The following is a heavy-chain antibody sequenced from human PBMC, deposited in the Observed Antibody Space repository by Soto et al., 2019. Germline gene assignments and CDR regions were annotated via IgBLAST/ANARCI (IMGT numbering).Heavy chain of an antibody. V-gene: IGHV1-24*01. CDR1: GYTLTELS. CDR2: FDPEDGET. D-gene: IGHD6-19*01. J-gene: IGHJ6*02. Sequence: ASVKVSCKVSGYTLTELSMHWVRQAPGKGLEWMGGFDPEDGETIYAQKFQGRVTMTEDTSTDTAYMELSSLRSEDTAVYYCATGGGSGWYVTDYYYYGMDVWGQGTTVTVSS. CDR3: ATGGGSGWYVTDYYYYGMDV.